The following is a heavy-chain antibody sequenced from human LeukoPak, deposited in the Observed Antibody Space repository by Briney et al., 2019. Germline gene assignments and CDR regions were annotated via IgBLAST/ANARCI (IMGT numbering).Heavy chain of an antibody. CDR1: GFTFSDYY. V-gene: IGHV3-11*04. CDR3: ATIKKGLAVAGPFDY. CDR2: ISSSGSTI. D-gene: IGHD6-19*01. J-gene: IGHJ4*02. Sequence: GGSLRLSCAASGFTFSDYYMSWIRQAPGKGLEWVSYISSSGSTIYYADSVKGRFTISRDNAKNSLYLQMNSLRAGDTAVYYCATIKKGLAVAGPFDYWGQGTLVTVSS.